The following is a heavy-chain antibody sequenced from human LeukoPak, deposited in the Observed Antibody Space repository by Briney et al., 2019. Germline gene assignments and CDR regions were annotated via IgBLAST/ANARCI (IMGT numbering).Heavy chain of an antibody. V-gene: IGHV3-23*01. D-gene: IGHD5-18*01. CDR3: AKGGLGTAMVLYY. Sequence: GGSLRLSCAASGFTFSTYAMNWVRQAPGKGLEWVSAITGSGDSTYYADSVKGRCTISRDNSRNTLFLQLNSLRAEDTAVYYCAKGGLGTAMVLYYWGQGTLVTVSS. CDR2: ITGSGDST. J-gene: IGHJ4*02. CDR1: GFTFSTYA.